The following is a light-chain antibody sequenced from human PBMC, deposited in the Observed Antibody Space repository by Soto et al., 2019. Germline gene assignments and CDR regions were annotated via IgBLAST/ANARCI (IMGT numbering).Light chain of an antibody. CDR3: AAWDDSLIGAV. CDR2: NDH. J-gene: IGLJ2*01. Sequence: QSVLTQPPSLSGTPGQRVTISCSGSNSNIGSSTVNWYQQLPGSAPKVLIYNDHHRPSGVPDRFSGSRSGTSASLAISGLQSEDEADYYCAAWDDSLIGAVFGGGTKLTVL. CDR1: NSNIGSST. V-gene: IGLV1-44*01.